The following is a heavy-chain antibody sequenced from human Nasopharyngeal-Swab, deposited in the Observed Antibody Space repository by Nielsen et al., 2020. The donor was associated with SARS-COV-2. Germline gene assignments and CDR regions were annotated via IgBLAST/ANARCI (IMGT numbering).Heavy chain of an antibody. D-gene: IGHD5-12*01. Sequence: GGSLRLPCAASGFTFSSYGMHWVRQAPGKGLEWVAVISYDGSNKYYADSVKGRFTISRDNSKNTLYLQMNSLRAEDTAVYYCATLDTIREIDYWGQGTLVTVSS. CDR1: GFTFSSYG. CDR2: ISYDGSNK. CDR3: ATLDTIREIDY. V-gene: IGHV3-30*03. J-gene: IGHJ4*02.